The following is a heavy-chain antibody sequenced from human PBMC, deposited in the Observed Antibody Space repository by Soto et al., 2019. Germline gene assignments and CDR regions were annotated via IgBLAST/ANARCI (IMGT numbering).Heavy chain of an antibody. CDR3: ARGGHDFWSGPFDY. J-gene: IGHJ4*02. D-gene: IGHD3-3*01. Sequence: PSETLSLTCTVSGGSISSYYCNWIRQPAGKGLEWIGRIDASGSTDYNPSLKSRVTMSVDTSTNQSSLRLSTVPAADTAVYYCARGGHDFWSGPFDYWGQGNLVTVSS. CDR1: GGSISSYY. CDR2: IDASGST. V-gene: IGHV4-4*07.